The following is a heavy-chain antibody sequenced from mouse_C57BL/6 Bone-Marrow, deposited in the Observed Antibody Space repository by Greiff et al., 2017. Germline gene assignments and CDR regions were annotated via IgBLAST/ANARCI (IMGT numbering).Heavy chain of an antibody. CDR3: ARGVATDD. CDR2: INPNNGGT. D-gene: IGHD1-1*01. V-gene: IGHV1-18*01. Sequence: VQLKESGPELVKPGASVKIPCKASGYTFTDYNMDWVKQSHGKSLEWIGDINPNNGGTIYNQKFKGKATLTVDKSSITAYMELRSLTSEDTAVYYCARGVATDDWGQGTTLTVSS. CDR1: GYTFTDYN. J-gene: IGHJ2*01.